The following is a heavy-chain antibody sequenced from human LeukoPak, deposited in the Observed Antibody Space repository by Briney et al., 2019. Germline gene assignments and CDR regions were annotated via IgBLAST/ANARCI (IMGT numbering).Heavy chain of an antibody. CDR2: IYFSGST. J-gene: IGHJ4*02. Sequence: SETLSLTCAVYGGSFSGYFWSWIRQTPGKGLEWIGYIYFSGSTNYNPSLKSRVTMSVDTSKNQFSLRLSSVTAADTAVYYCARRQIYFDSWGQGTLVTVSS. CDR1: GGSFSGYF. V-gene: IGHV4-59*08. CDR3: ARRQIYFDS.